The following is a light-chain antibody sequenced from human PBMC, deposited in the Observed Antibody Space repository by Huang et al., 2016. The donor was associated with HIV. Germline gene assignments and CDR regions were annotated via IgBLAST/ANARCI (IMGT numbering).Light chain of an antibody. CDR1: QSLLHSNGYNY. CDR2: LGS. Sequence: DAVVTQSPLSLPVTPGVPASISCRSSQSLLHSNGYNYLDWYVQKPGQSPHLLFYLGSNRASGVPDRFSGSGSGTDFTLKISRVEAEDVGVYYCMQALQTPVFGPGTKVDIK. J-gene: IGKJ3*01. CDR3: MQALQTPV. V-gene: IGKV2-28*01.